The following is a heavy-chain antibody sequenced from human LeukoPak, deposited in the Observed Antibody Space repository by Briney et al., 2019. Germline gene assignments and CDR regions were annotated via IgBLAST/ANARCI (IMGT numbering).Heavy chain of an antibody. Sequence: PGGSLRLSCAASGFTFSSYAMSWVRQAPGKGLEWVSAISGSGGSTYYADSVKGRFTISRDNSKNTQYLQMNSLRAEDTAVYYCAKDRPYYDSSGYSPLCDAFDIWGQGTMVTVSS. CDR3: AKDRPYYDSSGYSPLCDAFDI. CDR2: ISGSGGST. CDR1: GFTFSSYA. V-gene: IGHV3-23*01. J-gene: IGHJ3*02. D-gene: IGHD3-22*01.